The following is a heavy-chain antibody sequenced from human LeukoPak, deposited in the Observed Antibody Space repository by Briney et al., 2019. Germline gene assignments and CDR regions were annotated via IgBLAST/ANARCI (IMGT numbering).Heavy chain of an antibody. V-gene: IGHV3-74*01. Sequence: PGGSLRLSCAAPGFSFSTHWMHWVRQAPGKGLVYVAQIKSDGSETAYADSVKGRFTISRDNAKNTLYLEMSSLRAEDTAVYYCGSLTVVARDHWGQGTLVTVSS. CDR3: GSLTVVARDH. J-gene: IGHJ4*02. CDR2: IKSDGSET. D-gene: IGHD3-22*01. CDR1: GFSFSTHW.